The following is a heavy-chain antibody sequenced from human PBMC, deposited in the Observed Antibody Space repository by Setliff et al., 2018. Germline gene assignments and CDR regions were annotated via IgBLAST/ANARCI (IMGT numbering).Heavy chain of an antibody. D-gene: IGHD3-22*01. CDR3: ARAGYYYDSSGQYRVYYYYMDV. CDR1: GESFSGHY. CDR2: INHSGST. Sequence: PSETLSLTCAVYGESFSGHYWSWIRQPPGKGLEWIGEINHSGSTNYNPSLKSRVTISVDTSKNQFSLKLSSVAAADTAVYYCARAGYYYDSSGQYRVYYYYMDVWGKGTTVTVSS. V-gene: IGHV4-34*01. J-gene: IGHJ6*03.